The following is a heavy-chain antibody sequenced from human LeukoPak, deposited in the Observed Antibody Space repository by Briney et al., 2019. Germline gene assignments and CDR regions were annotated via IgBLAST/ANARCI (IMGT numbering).Heavy chain of an antibody. CDR1: GFSFSYYA. J-gene: IGHJ6*02. V-gene: IGHV3-30*14. Sequence: GGSLRLSCTASGFSFSYYAMHWVRQAPGKGLEWVAVISYDGSSKYSADSVKGRFTISRENAKNSLSLEMSYLTVEDTAVYYCTREWRGIASHYSGMDVWGQGTAVIVSS. CDR3: TREWRGIASHYSGMDV. D-gene: IGHD3-16*02. CDR2: ISYDGSSK.